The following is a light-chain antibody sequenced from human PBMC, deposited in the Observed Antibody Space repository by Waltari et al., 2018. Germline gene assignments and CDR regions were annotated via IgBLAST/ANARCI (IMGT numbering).Light chain of an antibody. V-gene: IGKV3-15*01. CDR2: GAS. J-gene: IGKJ2*01. CDR1: QRVSIH. CDR3: HQYNTWPPYT. Sequence: EIVMTQSPATLSVSPGERATLSCRASQRVSIHLAWYQQKPGQAPRLLIYGASTRATGVPGRFSGSGSGTDFTLTISSLQSEDFAVYYCHQYNTWPPYTFGQGTKVEVK.